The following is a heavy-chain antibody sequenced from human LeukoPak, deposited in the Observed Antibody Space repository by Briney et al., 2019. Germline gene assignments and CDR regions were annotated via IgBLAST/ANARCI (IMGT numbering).Heavy chain of an antibody. Sequence: GGSLRLSCAASGFTFSSYSMNWVRQAPGKGLEWVSSISSSSSSYIYYADSVKGRFTISRDNAKNSLYLQMNSLRAEDTAVYYCARVVMRRGSDFDYWGQGTLVTVSS. CDR2: ISSSSSSYI. CDR3: ARVVMRRGSDFDY. CDR1: GFTFSSYS. V-gene: IGHV3-21*01. J-gene: IGHJ4*02. D-gene: IGHD3-10*01.